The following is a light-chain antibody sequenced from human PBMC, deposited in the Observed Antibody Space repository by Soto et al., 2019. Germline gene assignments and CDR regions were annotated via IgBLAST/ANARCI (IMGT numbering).Light chain of an antibody. CDR2: GAS. J-gene: IGKJ5*01. CDR1: QSVSTN. V-gene: IGKV3-15*01. Sequence: EIVMTQSPGTLSVSPGERATLSCRASQSVSTNLAWYQQKPGQATRLLIYGASTRATGIPARFSGSGSGTEFTLAIRSLQSEDFAGYYCQQYHSWPPVTFGEGKRLDIK. CDR3: QQYHSWPPVT.